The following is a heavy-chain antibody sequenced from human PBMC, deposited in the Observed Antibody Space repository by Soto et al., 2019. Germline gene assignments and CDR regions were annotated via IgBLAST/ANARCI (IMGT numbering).Heavy chain of an antibody. CDR1: GFTFTSSA. J-gene: IGHJ4*02. V-gene: IGHV1-58*01. D-gene: IGHD3-16*02. CDR3: AAAPAYDYVWGSYLY. CDR2: IVVGSGNT. Sequence: SVKVSCKASGFTFTSSAVQWVRQARGQRLEWIGWIVVGSGNTNYAQKFQERVTITRDMSTSTAYMELSSLRSEDTAVYYCAAAPAYDYVWGSYLYWGQGTLVTVSS.